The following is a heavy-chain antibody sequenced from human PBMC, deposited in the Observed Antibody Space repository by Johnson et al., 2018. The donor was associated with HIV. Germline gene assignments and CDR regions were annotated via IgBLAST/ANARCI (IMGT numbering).Heavy chain of an antibody. CDR1: GFTVSSNY. CDR2: IYSGGST. D-gene: IGHD2-2*01. CDR3: ARGIQPDAFDI. V-gene: IGHV3-66*01. J-gene: IGHJ3*02. Sequence: VQLVESGGGVVQPGGSLRLSCAASGFTVSSNYMSWVRQAPGKGLEWVSGIYSGGSTYYADSVKGRFTISRDNSKNTLYVQMNSLRAEDTAVYYCARGIQPDAFDIWGQGTMVTVSS.